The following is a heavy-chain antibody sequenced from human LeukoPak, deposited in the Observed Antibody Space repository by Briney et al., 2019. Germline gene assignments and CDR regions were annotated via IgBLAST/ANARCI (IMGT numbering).Heavy chain of an antibody. Sequence: PSETLSLTCTVSGGSISSGDYYWSWIRQPPGKGLEWIGYIYYSGSTYYNPSLKSRVTISVDTSKNQFSLKLSSVTAADTAVYYCARGREIYGIAAAGWFDPWGQGTLATVSS. D-gene: IGHD6-13*01. CDR2: IYYSGST. CDR1: GGSISSGDYY. V-gene: IGHV4-30-4*08. CDR3: ARGREIYGIAAAGWFDP. J-gene: IGHJ5*02.